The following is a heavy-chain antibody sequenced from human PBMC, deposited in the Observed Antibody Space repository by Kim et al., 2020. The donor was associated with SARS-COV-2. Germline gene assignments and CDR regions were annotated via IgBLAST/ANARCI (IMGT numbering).Heavy chain of an antibody. CDR3: ATYMSASWTGFDV. D-gene: IGHD3-10*01. J-gene: IGHJ3*01. Sequence: AASVKGRFTISRDDSTSIVYLQVNSLRTEDTAVYYCATYMSASWTGFDVWGQGTKVTVSS. V-gene: IGHV3-49*02.